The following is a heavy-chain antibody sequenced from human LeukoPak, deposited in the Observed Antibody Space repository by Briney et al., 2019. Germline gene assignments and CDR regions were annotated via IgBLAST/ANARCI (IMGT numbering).Heavy chain of an antibody. CDR2: IDWDDDK. V-gene: IGHV2-70*01. J-gene: IGHJ4*02. D-gene: IGHD6-19*01. CDR3: ARIPYSSGSFDY. CDR1: GFSLSTSGMC. Sequence: SGPALVKPTQTLTLTCTFSGFSLSTSGMCVSWIRQPPGKALEWLALIDWDDDKYYSTSLKTRLPISKDTSKNQVVLTMTNMDPVDTATYYCARIPYSSGSFDYWGQGTLVTVSS.